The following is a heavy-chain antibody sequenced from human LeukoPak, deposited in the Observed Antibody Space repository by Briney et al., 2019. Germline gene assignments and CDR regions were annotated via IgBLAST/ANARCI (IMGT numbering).Heavy chain of an antibody. D-gene: IGHD3-3*01. Sequence: ASVKVSCKVSGYTLTELSMHWVRQAPGKGLEWMGGFDPEDGETFYAQKFQGRVTMTEDTSTDTAYMELSSLRSEDTAVYYCATVDDFWSGFRKTTNFDYWGQGTLVTVSS. CDR2: FDPEDGET. CDR1: GYTLTELS. J-gene: IGHJ4*02. V-gene: IGHV1-24*01. CDR3: ATVDDFWSGFRKTTNFDY.